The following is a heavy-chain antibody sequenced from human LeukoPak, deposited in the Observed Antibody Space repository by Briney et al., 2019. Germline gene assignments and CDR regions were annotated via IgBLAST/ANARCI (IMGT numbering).Heavy chain of an antibody. V-gene: IGHV1-2*02. J-gene: IGHJ4*02. CDR3: ARDVGCFDY. Sequence: SVNVSCKASVYTFTDYYVHWVRQPPAQGLAWMGWINPHSGGINYAHNFQGRVTMTRDTSISTAYMELSRLRSDDTAVYYCARDVGCFDYWGQGTLVTVSS. CDR2: INPHSGGI. D-gene: IGHD1-26*01. CDR1: VYTFTDYY.